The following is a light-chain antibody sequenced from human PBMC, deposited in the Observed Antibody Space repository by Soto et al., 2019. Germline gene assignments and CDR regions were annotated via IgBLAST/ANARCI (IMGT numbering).Light chain of an antibody. CDR2: DAT. V-gene: IGKV3-11*01. CDR1: QSVTTY. Sequence: EIVLTQSPATLSLSPGDRATLSCRASQSVTTYLVWYQQKPGQAPRLLIYDATNRATGIPARFSAGGSGTDFTLTISSLEPEDSAVYFCQQRNTWPLTFGGGTKVEIK. CDR3: QQRNTWPLT. J-gene: IGKJ4*01.